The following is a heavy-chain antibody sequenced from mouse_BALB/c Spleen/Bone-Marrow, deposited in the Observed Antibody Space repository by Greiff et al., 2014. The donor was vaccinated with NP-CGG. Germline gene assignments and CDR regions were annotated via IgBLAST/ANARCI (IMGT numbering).Heavy chain of an antibody. CDR3: ARENYGSSPAY. CDR1: GYAFTGYN. V-gene: IGHV1S135*01. CDR2: IDPYNGGT. J-gene: IGHJ3*01. D-gene: IGHD1-1*01. Sequence: SGPELVKPGASVKVSCKASGYAFTGYNMYWVKQSHGKSLEWIGHIDPYNGGTSYNQKFKGKATLTVDKSSSTAYMNLNSLTSEDSAVYYCARENYGSSPAYWGQGTLVTVSA.